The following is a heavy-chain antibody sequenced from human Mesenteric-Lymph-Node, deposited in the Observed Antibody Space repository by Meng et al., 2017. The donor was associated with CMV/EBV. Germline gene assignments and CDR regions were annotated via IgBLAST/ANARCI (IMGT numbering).Heavy chain of an antibody. CDR3: ARRRGYDSSGYYLNWFDP. CDR2: ISAYNGNT. D-gene: IGHD3-22*01. CDR1: FTSYG. V-gene: IGHV1-18*04. J-gene: IGHJ5*02. Sequence: FTSYGISWVRQAPGRGLEWMGWISAYNGNTNYTQKLQGRVTMTTDTSTSRAYMELRSLGSDDTAVYYCARRRGYDSSGYYLNWFDPWGQGTLVTVSS.